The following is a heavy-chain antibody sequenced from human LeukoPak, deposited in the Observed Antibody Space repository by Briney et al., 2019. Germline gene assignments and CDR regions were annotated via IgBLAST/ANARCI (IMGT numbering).Heavy chain of an antibody. CDR2: INHSGST. D-gene: IGHD3-22*01. CDR3: ARGPDAVNYYDSSGYSYELGY. J-gene: IGHJ4*02. V-gene: IGHV4-34*01. Sequence: PSETLSLTCAVNGGSFSGYYWSWIRQPPGKGLEWIGEINHSGSTNYNPSLKSRVTISVDTSKNHFSLKLSSVTAADTAVYYCARGPDAVNYYDSSGYSYELGYWGQGTLVTVSP. CDR1: GGSFSGYY.